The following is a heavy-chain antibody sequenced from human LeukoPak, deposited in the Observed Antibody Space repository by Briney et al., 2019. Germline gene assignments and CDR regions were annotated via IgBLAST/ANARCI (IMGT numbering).Heavy chain of an antibody. CDR2: IKSKTDGGTT. Sequence: AGGSLRLSCAASGFTFSNAWMSWVRQAPGKGLEWVGRIKSKTDGGTTDYAAPVKGRFTISRDDSKNTLYLQMNSLKTEDTAVYYCTTETTYYDILTGYFDAFDIWGQGTMVTVSS. J-gene: IGHJ3*02. CDR3: TTETTYYDILTGYFDAFDI. CDR1: GFTFSNAW. V-gene: IGHV3-15*01. D-gene: IGHD3-9*01.